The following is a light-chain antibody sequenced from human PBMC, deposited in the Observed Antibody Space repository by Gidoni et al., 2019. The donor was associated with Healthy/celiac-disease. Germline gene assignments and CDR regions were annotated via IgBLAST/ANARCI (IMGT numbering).Light chain of an antibody. CDR3: QQLKSYPWT. Sequence: DIQLTQSPSSLSASVGDRVTITCRASQGISSYLAWFQQKPGKAPKLLIYAASTLQSGVPSRFSGSGSGTEFTLTISSLQPEDFATYYCQQLKSYPWTFGQGTKVEIK. J-gene: IGKJ1*01. V-gene: IGKV1-9*01. CDR2: AAS. CDR1: QGISSY.